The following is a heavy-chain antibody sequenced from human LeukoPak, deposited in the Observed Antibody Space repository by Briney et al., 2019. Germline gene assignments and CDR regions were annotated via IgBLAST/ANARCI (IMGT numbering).Heavy chain of an antibody. D-gene: IGHD2-2*01. CDR1: GSSISNYY. J-gene: IGHJ4*02. CDR3: ARQIEYQQFDY. CDR2: IYYSGST. Sequence: SETLSLTCTVSGSSISNYYWGWIRQPPGKGLEWIGSIYYSGSTYYNPSLKSRVTISVDTSKNQFSLKLSSVTAADTAVYYCARQIEYQQFDYWGQGTLVTVSS. V-gene: IGHV4-39*01.